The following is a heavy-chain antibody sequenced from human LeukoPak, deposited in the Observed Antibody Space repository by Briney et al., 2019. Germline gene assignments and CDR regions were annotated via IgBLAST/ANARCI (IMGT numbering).Heavy chain of an antibody. CDR2: IYATKNT. CDR1: GDSFSTYY. Sequence: SETLSLTCTVSGDSFSTYYWSWIRQPAGKGLEWIGHIYATKNTNYSPSLKSRVNMSADTSKNQFSLKLTSVTAADTAVYYCARGRITMIRGIIISGYFDYWGQGALVTVSS. J-gene: IGHJ4*02. CDR3: ARGRITMIRGIIISGYFDY. V-gene: IGHV4-4*07. D-gene: IGHD3-10*01.